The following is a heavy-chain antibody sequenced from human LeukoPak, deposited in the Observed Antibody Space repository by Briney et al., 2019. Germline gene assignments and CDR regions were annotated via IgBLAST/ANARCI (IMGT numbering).Heavy chain of an antibody. Sequence: PSGTLSLTCAVSGGSIITTNWWSWVRQPPRKGLEWIGEVHLNGATNYNPSLESRVSMSIDKSKNQLSLKLRSVSAADTAVYYCARLTAYFDLWGRGTLVTVSS. V-gene: IGHV4-4*02. CDR1: GGSIITTNW. CDR2: VHLNGAT. D-gene: IGHD2-21*02. CDR3: ARLTAYFDL. J-gene: IGHJ2*01.